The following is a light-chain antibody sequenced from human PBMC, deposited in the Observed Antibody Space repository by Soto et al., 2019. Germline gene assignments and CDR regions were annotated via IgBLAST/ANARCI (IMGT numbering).Light chain of an antibody. CDR1: SSDVGGYDY. V-gene: IGLV2-14*01. CDR3: SSYTSSRNIV. CDR2: EVS. Sequence: QSVLTQPASVSGSPGQSITISCTGTSSDVGGYDYVCWYQQHPGKAPKLMIYEVSNRPSGVSDRFSGSKSGNTASLTISGLQADDEADYFCSSYTSSRNIVFATGTKVTVL. J-gene: IGLJ1*01.